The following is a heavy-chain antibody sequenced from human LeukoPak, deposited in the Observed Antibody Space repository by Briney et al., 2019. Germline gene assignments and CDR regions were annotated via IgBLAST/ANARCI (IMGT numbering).Heavy chain of an antibody. V-gene: IGHV3-23*01. CDR2: ITSGGVTT. CDR1: GFTFSDYA. D-gene: IGHD3-22*01. Sequence: PGGSLTLSCAASGFTFSDYAMTWVRQAPGKGLEWVSAITSGGVTTFYADSVKGRFTISRDNAMNSLYLQMNSLRVEDTAVYYCARVLYDSSGYYLNYFDYWGQGTLVTVSS. CDR3: ARVLYDSSGYYLNYFDY. J-gene: IGHJ4*02.